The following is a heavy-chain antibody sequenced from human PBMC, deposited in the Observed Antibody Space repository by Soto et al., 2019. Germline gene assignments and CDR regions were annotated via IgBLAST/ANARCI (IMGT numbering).Heavy chain of an antibody. CDR2: IYHSGST. Sequence: SETLSLTCVVSGNSISTTNWWSWVRQSPGKGLEGIGEIYHSGSTNYNPSLKSRVTIAVDKSTNPFSLKLSSVTAADTAVYYCARDVGYHYDGSPSGQFDFWGQGTLVTVSS. CDR3: ARDVGYHYDGSPSGQFDF. CDR1: GNSISTTNW. D-gene: IGHD3-22*01. V-gene: IGHV4-4*02. J-gene: IGHJ4*02.